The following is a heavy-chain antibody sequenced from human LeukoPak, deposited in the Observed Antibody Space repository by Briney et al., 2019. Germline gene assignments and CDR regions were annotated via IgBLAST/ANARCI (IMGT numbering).Heavy chain of an antibody. CDR1: RFTFSRYG. J-gene: IGHJ4*02. CDR2: IRYDGTNK. V-gene: IGHV3-30*02. Sequence: PGGSLRLSCAASRFTFSRYGMHWVRQAPGKGLQWVAFIRYDGTNKYYADSVKGRFTMSRDNSKNTLYLKMNSLRAEDTAVYYCAKSTGEQLYFRDFDYWGQGTLVTVAS. CDR3: AKSTGEQLYFRDFDY. D-gene: IGHD1/OR15-1a*01.